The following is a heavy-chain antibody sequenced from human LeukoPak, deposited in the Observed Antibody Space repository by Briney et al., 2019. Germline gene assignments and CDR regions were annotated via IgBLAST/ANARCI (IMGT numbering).Heavy chain of an antibody. J-gene: IGHJ6*02. CDR3: ARGRKYSYGTYYYGLDV. D-gene: IGHD5-18*01. Sequence: GGSLRLSCAASGFTFSTYAMHWVRQAPGKGLEWVAVILYDGNNKYYADSVKGRFTISRDNSKNTLYLQMNSLRAEDTAVYYCARGRKYSYGTYYYGLDVWGQGTTVTVCS. CDR2: ILYDGNNK. V-gene: IGHV3-30-3*01. CDR1: GFTFSTYA.